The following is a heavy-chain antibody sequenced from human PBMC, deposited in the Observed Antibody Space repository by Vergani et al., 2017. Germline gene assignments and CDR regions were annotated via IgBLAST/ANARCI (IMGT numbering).Heavy chain of an antibody. CDR3: ARHFRQLARNDVFDI. D-gene: IGHD6-6*01. Sequence: QLQLQESGPRLVKPSETLSLTCSLSGMSISNNNYYWGWIRQPPGKGLEWIGSIYDSRNNNYSPSLKSRVSISVDTSKNQFSLNLTSVTAADKAVYYCARHFRQLARNDVFDIWGHGTLVTVAS. J-gene: IGHJ3*02. CDR2: IYDSRNN. CDR1: GMSISNNNYY. V-gene: IGHV4-39*01.